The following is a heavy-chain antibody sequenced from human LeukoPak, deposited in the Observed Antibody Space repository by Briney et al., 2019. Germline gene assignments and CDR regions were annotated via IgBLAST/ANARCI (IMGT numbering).Heavy chain of an antibody. D-gene: IGHD6-13*01. V-gene: IGHV4-31*03. CDR3: ARDRVPAAADAFDI. Sequence: SETLSLTCTVSGGSISSGGYYWCWFRQHPGKGLEWIGYIYYSGSTYYNPSLKSRVTISVDTSKNQFSLKLSSVTAADTAVYYCARDRVPAAADAFDIWGQGTMVTVSS. J-gene: IGHJ3*02. CDR2: IYYSGST. CDR1: GGSISSGGYY.